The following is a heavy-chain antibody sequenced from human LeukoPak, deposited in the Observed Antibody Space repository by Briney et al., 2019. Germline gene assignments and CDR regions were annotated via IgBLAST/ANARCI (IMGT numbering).Heavy chain of an antibody. J-gene: IGHJ4*02. CDR1: GFTFDDYG. V-gene: IGHV3-20*04. CDR2: INWNGGST. D-gene: IGHD6-19*01. Sequence: GGSLRLSCAPSGFTFDDYGMSWVRQAPGKGLEWVSGINWNGGSTGYADSVKGRFTISRDNAKNSLYLQMNSLRAEDTALYYCARAKVSSGWYEILDYWGQGTLVTVSS. CDR3: ARAKVSSGWYEILDY.